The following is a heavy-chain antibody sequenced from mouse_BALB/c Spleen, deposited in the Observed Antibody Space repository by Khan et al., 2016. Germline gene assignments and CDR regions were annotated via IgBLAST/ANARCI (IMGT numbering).Heavy chain of an antibody. D-gene: IGHD2-3*01. Sequence: VQLKESGAELVKPGASVKLSCTASGFNIKDTYMHWVKQRPEQGLEWIGRIDPANGNTKYDPKFQGTATITADTSSNTAYLQLSSLTSEDTAVYYCARRWLLRAMDYWGQGTSVTVSS. J-gene: IGHJ4*01. CDR1: GFNIKDTY. CDR3: ARRWLLRAMDY. V-gene: IGHV14-3*02. CDR2: IDPANGNT.